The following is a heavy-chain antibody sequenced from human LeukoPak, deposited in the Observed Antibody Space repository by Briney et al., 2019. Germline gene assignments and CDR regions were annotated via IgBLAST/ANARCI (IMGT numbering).Heavy chain of an antibody. J-gene: IGHJ5*02. V-gene: IGHV4-4*07. Sequence: SETLSLTCTVSGGTISSYYWSWIRQPAGKGLEWIGRIYTSGSTNYNPSLKSRVTISVDKSKNQFSLKLSSVTTADTAVYYCAGERITMVRGVIITELWFDPWGQGTLVTVSS. CDR1: GGTISSYY. CDR2: IYTSGST. CDR3: AGERITMVRGVIITELWFDP. D-gene: IGHD3-10*01.